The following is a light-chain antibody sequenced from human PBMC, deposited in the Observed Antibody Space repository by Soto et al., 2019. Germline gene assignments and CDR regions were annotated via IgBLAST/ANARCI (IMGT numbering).Light chain of an antibody. J-gene: IGKJ3*01. V-gene: IGKV3-11*01. CDR3: QHRGNWPPLYT. Sequence: EIVLTQSPATLSLSPGERATLSCRASQSVSSYLLWYQQKPGQAPRLLIYGASNRASGIPARFSGSGSGTDFSITISSLEPDDFAVYYCQHRGNWPPLYTFGLGTKVYIK. CDR2: GAS. CDR1: QSVSSY.